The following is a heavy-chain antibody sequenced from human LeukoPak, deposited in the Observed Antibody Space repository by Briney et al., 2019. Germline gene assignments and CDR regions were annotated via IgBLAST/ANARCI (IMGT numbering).Heavy chain of an antibody. CDR3: ARDELHIAAGSYYYYGMDV. CDR1: GFTFSSYW. D-gene: IGHD6-13*01. CDR2: IKQDGSEK. J-gene: IGHJ6*02. Sequence: GGSLRLSCAASGFTFSSYWMSWVRQAPGKGLEWVANIKQDGSEKYYVDSVKGRFTISRDNAKNSLYLQMNGLRAEDTAVYYCARDELHIAAGSYYYYGMDVWGQGTTVTVSS. V-gene: IGHV3-7*01.